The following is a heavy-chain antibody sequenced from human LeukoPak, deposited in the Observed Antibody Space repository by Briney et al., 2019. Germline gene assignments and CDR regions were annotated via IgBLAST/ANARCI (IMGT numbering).Heavy chain of an antibody. Sequence: ASVKVSCKASGYTFTGYYMHWVRQAPGQGLEWMGWINPNSGGTNYAQKFQGRVTMTRDTSISTAYMELSRLRSDDTAVYYCAREDHWNDGAFDIWRQGTMVTVSP. J-gene: IGHJ3*02. CDR1: GYTFTGYY. CDR2: INPNSGGT. D-gene: IGHD1-1*01. CDR3: AREDHWNDGAFDI. V-gene: IGHV1-2*02.